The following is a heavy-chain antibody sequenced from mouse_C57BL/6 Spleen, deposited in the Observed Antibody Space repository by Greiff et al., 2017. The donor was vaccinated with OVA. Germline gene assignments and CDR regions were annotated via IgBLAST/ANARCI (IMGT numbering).Heavy chain of an antibody. Sequence: VQLKESGGGLVKPGGSLKLSCAASGFTFSSYAMSWVRQTPEKRLEWVATISDGGSYTYYPDNVKGRFTIPRDNAKNNLYLQMSHLKSEDTAVYYCAGGGYPAWFAYWGQGTLVTVSA. CDR1: GFTFSSYA. CDR3: AGGGYPAWFAY. V-gene: IGHV5-4*01. D-gene: IGHD2-2*01. J-gene: IGHJ3*01. CDR2: ISDGGSYT.